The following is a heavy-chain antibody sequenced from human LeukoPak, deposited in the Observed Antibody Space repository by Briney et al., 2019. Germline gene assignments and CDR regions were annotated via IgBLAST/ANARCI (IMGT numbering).Heavy chain of an antibody. V-gene: IGHV3-49*04. Sequence: QPGRSLILSCTTSGFSFGDYAMSWVRRAPGKGLEWVGFIRSKAYGVTTEYAASVKGRFTISRDDSKSIAYLQMSGLKTEDTALYYCTRASYAGSYYTYYFDYWGQGTLVAVSS. CDR3: TRASYAGSYYTYYFDY. CDR2: IRSKAYGVTT. D-gene: IGHD1-26*01. CDR1: GFSFGDYA. J-gene: IGHJ4*02.